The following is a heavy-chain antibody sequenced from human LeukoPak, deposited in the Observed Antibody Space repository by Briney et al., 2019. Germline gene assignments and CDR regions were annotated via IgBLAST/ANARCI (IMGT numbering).Heavy chain of an antibody. D-gene: IGHD3-16*02. V-gene: IGHV3-33*01. CDR2: IWYDGSKS. Sequence: SGGSLRLSCAASGFTFRNFGMQWVRQAPGKGLEWVAIIWYDGSKSYYADSVKDRFTFSRDNSKNTVYLQMNGLRADDTAVYFCVRDRGGYHYFDYWGQGTLVTVSS. CDR1: GFTFRNFG. CDR3: VRDRGGYHYFDY. J-gene: IGHJ4*02.